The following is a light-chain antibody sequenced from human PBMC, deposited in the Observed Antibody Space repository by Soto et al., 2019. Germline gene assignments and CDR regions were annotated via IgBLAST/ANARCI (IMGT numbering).Light chain of an antibody. CDR3: QQYNSYPWT. CDR2: DAS. CDR1: QSISSW. V-gene: IGKV1-5*01. J-gene: IGKJ1*01. Sequence: DIQMTQSPSTLSASVGDTVTVTCRASQSISSWLAWYQQMPGKAPKLLIYDASSLHSGVPSRFSGSGSGTEFTLTISSLQPEDFATYYCQQYNSYPWTFGQGTKVDIK.